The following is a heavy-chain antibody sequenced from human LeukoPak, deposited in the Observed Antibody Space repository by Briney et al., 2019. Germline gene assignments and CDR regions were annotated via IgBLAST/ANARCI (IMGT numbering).Heavy chain of an antibody. Sequence: PGGSLRLSWAASGFSFNTYAMSWVRQAPGKGLEWVSAISNTGGSTYYADSVKGRFTISRDKSKNTLSSQMNSLRAEDTAVYYCAQQVGYCSSGSCYFTYWGQGTLVTVSS. CDR1: GFSFNTYA. D-gene: IGHD2-15*01. CDR3: AQQVGYCSSGSCYFTY. V-gene: IGHV3-23*01. CDR2: ISNTGGST. J-gene: IGHJ1*01.